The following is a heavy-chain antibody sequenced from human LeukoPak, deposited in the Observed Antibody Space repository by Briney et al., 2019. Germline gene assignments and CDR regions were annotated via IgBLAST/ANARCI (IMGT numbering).Heavy chain of an antibody. CDR1: GFTFDDYG. D-gene: IGHD3-10*01. V-gene: IGHV3-23*01. J-gene: IGHJ5*02. Sequence: GGSLRLSCAASGFTFDDYGMSWVRQAPGKGLEWVSAISGSGGSTYYADSVKGRFTISRDNSKNTLYLQMNSLRAEDTAVYYCAKSRGEGSPNWFDPWGQGTLVTVSS. CDR2: ISGSGGST. CDR3: AKSRGEGSPNWFDP.